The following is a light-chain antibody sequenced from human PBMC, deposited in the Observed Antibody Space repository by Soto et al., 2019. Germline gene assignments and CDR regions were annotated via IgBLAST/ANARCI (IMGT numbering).Light chain of an antibody. Sequence: VLTQSPGTLSVSPGERATLSCRTSQSVSNNYLAWYQQKPGQAPRLLIYGASSRATGIPDRFSASGSGTDFTLSISRLEAEDFAVYYCQQYSSLWTFGQGTKV. J-gene: IGKJ1*01. CDR3: QQYSSLWT. V-gene: IGKV3-20*01. CDR2: GAS. CDR1: QSVSNNY.